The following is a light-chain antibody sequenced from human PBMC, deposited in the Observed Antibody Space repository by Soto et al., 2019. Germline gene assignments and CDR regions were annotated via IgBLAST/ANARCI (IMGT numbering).Light chain of an antibody. Sequence: EIVLTQSPATLSLSPGEGATLSCRASQSVSRYLAWYQQKPGQAPRLLIYDASNRATGIPARFSGSGSGTDFTLTISSLEPEDSAVYYCQQRSNWPPGATFGGGTKVEIK. CDR2: DAS. V-gene: IGKV3-11*01. J-gene: IGKJ4*01. CDR1: QSVSRY. CDR3: QQRSNWPPGAT.